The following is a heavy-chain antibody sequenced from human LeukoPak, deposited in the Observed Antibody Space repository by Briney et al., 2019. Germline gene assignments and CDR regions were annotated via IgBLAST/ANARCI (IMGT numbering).Heavy chain of an antibody. V-gene: IGHV3-23*01. J-gene: IGHJ4*02. CDR1: GFTFSSYA. CDR2: ISGSGGST. CDR3: AKSKGLLWFGELLPGFDY. Sequence: GGSLTLSCAASGFTFSSYAMSWVRQAPGKGLEWVSAISGSGGSTYYADSVKGRFTISRDNSKNTLYLQMNSLRAEDTAVYYCAKSKGLLWFGELLPGFDYWGQGTLVTVSS. D-gene: IGHD3-10*01.